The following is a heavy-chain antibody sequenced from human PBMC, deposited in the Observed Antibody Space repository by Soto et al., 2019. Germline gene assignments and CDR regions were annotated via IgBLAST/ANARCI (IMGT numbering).Heavy chain of an antibody. J-gene: IGHJ6*02. Sequence: QVQLVQSGAEVKKPGSSVKVSCKASGGTFSSYAISWVRQAPGQGLEWMGGIIPIFGTANYAQKFQGRVTITADESTSTXXMELSSLRSEDTAVYYWARVYCISTSCYGYYGMDVWGQGTTVTVSS. CDR3: ARVYCISTSCYGYYGMDV. V-gene: IGHV1-69*12. CDR2: IIPIFGTA. CDR1: GGTFSSYA. D-gene: IGHD2-2*01.